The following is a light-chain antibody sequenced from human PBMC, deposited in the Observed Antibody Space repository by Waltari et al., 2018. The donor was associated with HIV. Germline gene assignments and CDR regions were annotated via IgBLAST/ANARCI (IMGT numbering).Light chain of an antibody. CDR2: EVS. CDR1: SSDVGGYNY. J-gene: IGLJ1*01. V-gene: IGLV2-14*01. CDR3: SSYTSSSTLV. Sequence: LALPQPATVSGSPGQSTTISCTGTSSDVGGYNYVSRQQPHPGKAPNLMIYEVSNRPSGVSNRFSGSKSGNTASLTISGLQSEDEADYYCSSYTSSSTLVFGTGTKVTVL.